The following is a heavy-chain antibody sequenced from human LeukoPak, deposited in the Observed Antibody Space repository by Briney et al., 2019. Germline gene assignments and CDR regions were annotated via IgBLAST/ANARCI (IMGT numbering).Heavy chain of an antibody. V-gene: IGHV4-34*01. CDR3: GSGDYVWGSYQS. J-gene: IGHJ4*02. CDR1: GFTFISYE. D-gene: IGHD3-16*02. Sequence: GSLRLSCEASGFTFISYELNWVRQPPGKGLEWIGEINHSGSTNYNPSLKSRVTISVDTSKNQFSLKLSSVSAADTAVYYCGSGDYVWGSYQSWGQGTLVTVSS. CDR2: INHSGST.